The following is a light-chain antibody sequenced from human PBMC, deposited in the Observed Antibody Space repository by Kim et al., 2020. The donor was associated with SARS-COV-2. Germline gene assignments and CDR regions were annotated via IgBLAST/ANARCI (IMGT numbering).Light chain of an antibody. J-gene: IGKJ1*01. V-gene: IGKV3-20*01. Sequence: EIVLTQSPGTLSLSPGERATLSCRASQSVYSNYLAWYLQNPGQAPRLLIYGASSRASGIPDRFSGSGSGTDFTLTINRLQPDDFAVYYCQQYGTSWTFGQGTKVDIK. CDR2: GAS. CDR3: QQYGTSWT. CDR1: QSVYSNY.